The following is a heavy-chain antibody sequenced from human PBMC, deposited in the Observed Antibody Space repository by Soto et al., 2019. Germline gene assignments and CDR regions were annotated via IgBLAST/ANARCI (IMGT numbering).Heavy chain of an antibody. CDR1: GFIFSDYG. CDR3: AKARAPLWFGEFPYYFDY. J-gene: IGHJ4*02. CDR2: MSGSGGST. V-gene: IGHV3-23*01. Sequence: GGSLRLSCEGSGFIFSDYGISWVRQSPEKGLQWVSAMSGSGGSTYYADSVKGRFTISRDNSKNTLYLQMNSLRAEDTAVYYCAKARAPLWFGEFPYYFDYWGQGTLVTVSS. D-gene: IGHD3-10*01.